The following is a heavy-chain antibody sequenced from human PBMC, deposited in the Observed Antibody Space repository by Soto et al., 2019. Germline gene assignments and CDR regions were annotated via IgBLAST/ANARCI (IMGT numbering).Heavy chain of an antibody. CDR2: IYWNGIE. D-gene: IGHD3-10*01. V-gene: IGHV2-5*01. CDR1: GFSLTTSGEA. J-gene: IGHJ4*02. Sequence: QITLRESGPALVKPTQTLTLTCTFSGFSLTTSGEAVGWIRQPPGKALEWLALIYWNGIERYSPSLKSRLSITKDTSKNRVVLTMANMDPVDTATYYCAHGDPLDFHFWGQGTLVTVSP. CDR3: AHGDPLDFHF.